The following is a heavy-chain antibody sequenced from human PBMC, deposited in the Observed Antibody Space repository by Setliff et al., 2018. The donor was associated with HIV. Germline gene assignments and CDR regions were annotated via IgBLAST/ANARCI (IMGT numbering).Heavy chain of an antibody. Sequence: VASVKVSCKASGYTFTSYYMHWVRQAPGQGLEWMGGITPTLGKSDFAQKFQGRVTLTADRPRVTVYMELSSLTYDDTAIYYCARAEFLGPESDFDIWGQGTMVTVSS. J-gene: IGHJ3*02. V-gene: IGHV1-46*01. CDR3: ARAEFLGPESDFDI. CDR2: ITPTLGKS. CDR1: GYTFTSYY. D-gene: IGHD3-10*01.